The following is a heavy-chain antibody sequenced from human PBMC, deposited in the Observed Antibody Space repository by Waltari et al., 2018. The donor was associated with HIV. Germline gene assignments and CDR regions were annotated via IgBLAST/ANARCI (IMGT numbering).Heavy chain of an antibody. CDR1: GFTFRHHW. D-gene: IGHD1-1*01. V-gene: IGHV3-7*01. Sequence: EVQLVESGGGLVQPGGSLRLSCAASGFTFRHHWMTWVRQDPGKGLELLANINPDGSETYHVDYAKGRFTISRDNAKNSLYLQMNSLRVEDTAVYYCARAGGAWNRFDYWGQGTLVTVSS. J-gene: IGHJ4*02. CDR2: INPDGSET. CDR3: ARAGGAWNRFDY.